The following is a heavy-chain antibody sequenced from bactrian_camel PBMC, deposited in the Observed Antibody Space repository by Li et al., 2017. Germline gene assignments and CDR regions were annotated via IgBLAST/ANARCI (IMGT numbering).Heavy chain of an antibody. V-gene: IGHV3S40*01. D-gene: IGHD2*01. J-gene: IGHJ4*01. Sequence: VQLVESGGASVQAGESLTLACEASADAIAGSCMGWFRQAPGKEREGVARIYTGSGNTYYADSVKGRFTISQDNAKNTVYLQMNSLKPEDTAMYYCAADPGRRCSWSFNQFAYWGQGTQVTVS. CDR1: ADAIAGSC. CDR2: IYTGSGNT. CDR3: AADPGRRCSWSFNQFAY.